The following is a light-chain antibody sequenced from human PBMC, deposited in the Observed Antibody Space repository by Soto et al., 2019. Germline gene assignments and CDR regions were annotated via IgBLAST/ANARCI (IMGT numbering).Light chain of an antibody. CDR1: SSDVGGYNY. CDR3: DSYTSGSSYV. J-gene: IGLJ1*01. V-gene: IGLV2-14*01. Sequence: QSVLTQPASVSGSPGQSITISCTGTSSDVGGYNYVSWYQQHPGKAPKLMIYDVSYRPSGVSDRFSGSKSGKTASLTISGLQSEDEADYYCDSYTSGSSYVFGTGTKVTVL. CDR2: DVS.